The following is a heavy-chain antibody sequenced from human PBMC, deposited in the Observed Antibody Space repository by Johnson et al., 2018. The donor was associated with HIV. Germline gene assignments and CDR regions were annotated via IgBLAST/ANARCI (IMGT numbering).Heavy chain of an antibody. D-gene: IGHD3-10*01. CDR3: AISGWGAFDI. Sequence: QVQLLASGGGVVQPGRSLRLSCAASGFTFSRYAMPWVRQAPGKGLAWVAVISYDGIDKYHAVPVKGRFTVSRDNSKNTLYLQMDSLRAEDTAVYYCAISGWGAFDIWGQGTMVTVSS. V-gene: IGHV3-30*04. J-gene: IGHJ3*02. CDR1: GFTFSRYA. CDR2: ISYDGIDK.